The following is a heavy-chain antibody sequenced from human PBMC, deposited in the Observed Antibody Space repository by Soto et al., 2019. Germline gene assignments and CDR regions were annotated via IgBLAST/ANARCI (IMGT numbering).Heavy chain of an antibody. V-gene: IGHV3-7*01. D-gene: IGHD6-19*01. CDR2: TRQDGGQS. CDR3: LRDGSTGWHFDS. CDR1: EFTLSSYW. J-gene: IGHJ4*02. Sequence: EVQLVESGGGLVQPGGSVRLSCEASEFTLSSYWMSWIRQAPGKGLEWVANTRQDGGQSYLVDSVQGRFTISRDNAKNSVYLQMNSLRAEDTAVYYCLRDGSTGWHFDSWGQGTLVTVSS.